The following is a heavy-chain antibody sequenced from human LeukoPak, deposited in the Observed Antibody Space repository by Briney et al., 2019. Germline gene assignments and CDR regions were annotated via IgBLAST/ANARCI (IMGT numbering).Heavy chain of an antibody. Sequence: PSETLSLTCAVYGGSFSGYYWSWIRQTPGKGLEWIGYIYYSGSTNYNPSLKSRVTISVDTSKNQFSLKLSSVTAADTAVYYCARDYGDHSYYYMDVWGKGTTVTVSS. CDR3: ARDYGDHSYYYMDV. CDR2: IYYSGST. J-gene: IGHJ6*03. D-gene: IGHD4-17*01. CDR1: GGSFSGYY. V-gene: IGHV4-59*01.